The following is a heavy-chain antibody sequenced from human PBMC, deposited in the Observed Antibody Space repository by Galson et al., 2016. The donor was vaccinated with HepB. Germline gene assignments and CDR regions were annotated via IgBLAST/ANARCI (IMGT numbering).Heavy chain of an antibody. V-gene: IGHV3-48*03. Sequence: SLRLSCEASGFIFSNYEMIWVRQAPGKGLEWVSYISSSGSTIYQADSVKGRFTISRDNAKNSLYLQMNSLRAEDTAVYYCARAHGMDVWGQGTTVTVSS. J-gene: IGHJ6*02. CDR3: ARAHGMDV. CDR1: GFIFSNYE. CDR2: ISSSGSTI.